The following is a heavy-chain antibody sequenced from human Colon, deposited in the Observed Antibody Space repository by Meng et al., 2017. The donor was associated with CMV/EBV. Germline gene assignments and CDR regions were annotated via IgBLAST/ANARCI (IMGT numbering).Heavy chain of an antibody. V-gene: IGHV3-7*01. J-gene: IGHJ4*02. Sequence: GGSLRLSCAASGFTFSSFWMTWVRQAPGKGLEWVANIKQDGSEKYFVDSVKGRFTISRDNTKNSLYLQMNSLRADDTAFYYCARDRLEGDYSGPGYWGQGTLVTVSS. CDR1: GFTFSSFW. CDR3: ARDRLEGDYSGPGY. CDR2: IKQDGSEK. D-gene: IGHD1-1*01.